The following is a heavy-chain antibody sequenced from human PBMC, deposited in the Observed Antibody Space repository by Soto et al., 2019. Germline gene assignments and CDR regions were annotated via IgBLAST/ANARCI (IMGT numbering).Heavy chain of an antibody. D-gene: IGHD3-22*01. V-gene: IGHV3-7*01. J-gene: IGHJ4*02. CDR1: GFTFSSYW. CDR3: ARTYYYDSSGYYDNFY. Sequence: EVQLVESGGGLVQPGGSLRLSCAASGFTFSSYWMSWVRQAPGKGLEWVANIKQDGSEKYYVDSVKGRFTISRDNAKNSLYLQMNSLRAEDTAVYYCARTYYYDSSGYYDNFYWGQGTLVTVSS. CDR2: IKQDGSEK.